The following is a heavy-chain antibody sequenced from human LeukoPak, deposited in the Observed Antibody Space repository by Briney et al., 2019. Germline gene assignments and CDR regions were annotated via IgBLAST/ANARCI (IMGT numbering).Heavy chain of an antibody. CDR1: GDSVSSNTAV. CDR2: TYYRSKWSN. CDR3: ARGDQAFDY. D-gene: IGHD2-2*01. Sequence: SQTLSLTCAISGDSVSSNTAVWNWIRQSPSRGLEWLGRTYYRSKWSNNYAVSVKSRIIINPDTSENQFSLQLNSMAPEDTAVYYCARGDQAFDYWGQGTLVTVSS. V-gene: IGHV6-1*01. J-gene: IGHJ4*02.